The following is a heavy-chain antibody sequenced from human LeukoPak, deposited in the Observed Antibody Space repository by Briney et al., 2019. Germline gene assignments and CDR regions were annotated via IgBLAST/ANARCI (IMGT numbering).Heavy chain of an antibody. Sequence: ASVKVSSKASGYTFTGYYMHWVRQAPGQGLEWMGWINPNSGGTNYAQKFQGWVTMTRDTSTSTAYMELSRLRSDDTAVYYCARGGGYCSGGSCRVYFQHWGQGTLVTVSS. D-gene: IGHD2-15*01. CDR2: INPNSGGT. J-gene: IGHJ1*01. CDR3: ARGGGYCSGGSCRVYFQH. V-gene: IGHV1-2*04. CDR1: GYTFTGYY.